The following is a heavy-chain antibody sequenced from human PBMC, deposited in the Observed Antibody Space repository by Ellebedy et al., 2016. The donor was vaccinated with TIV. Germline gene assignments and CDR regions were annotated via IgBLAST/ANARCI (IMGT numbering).Heavy chain of an antibody. V-gene: IGHV5-51*01. CDR2: IYPGDSDT. J-gene: IGHJ4*02. CDR3: ARHELGSNAAFDS. CDR1: GYHFSNYW. D-gene: IGHD1-26*01. Sequence: GESLKISXKGSGYHFSNYWIGWVRQMPGKSLEWMGIIYPGDSDTRYSPSFQGHVTISADKSISTAYLQWSSLKASDTAMYYCARHELGSNAAFDSWGPGTLVIVSS.